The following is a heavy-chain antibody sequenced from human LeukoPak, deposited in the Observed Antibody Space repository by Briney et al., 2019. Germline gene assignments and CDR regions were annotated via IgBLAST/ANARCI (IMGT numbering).Heavy chain of an antibody. V-gene: IGHV3-66*02. D-gene: IGHD1-7*01. CDR3: ARDYWWNYDY. CDR2: IYSAGST. CDR1: GVTVSSNY. Sequence: PGGSLRLSCAVSGVTVSSNYMSWVRQAPGRGLEWVSVIYSAGSTYYADSVKGRFTISRDNSKNTIYLQMDSLRAEDTAIYYCARDYWWNYDYWGQGTLVTVSS. J-gene: IGHJ4*02.